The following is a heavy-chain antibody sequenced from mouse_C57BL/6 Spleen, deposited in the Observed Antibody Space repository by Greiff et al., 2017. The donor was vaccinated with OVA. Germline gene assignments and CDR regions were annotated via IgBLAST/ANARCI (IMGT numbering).Heavy chain of an antibody. CDR1: GYTFTSYW. D-gene: IGHD1-1*01. J-gene: IGHJ2*01. CDR2: IDPSDSET. CDR3: ARGDFYYYGSSFYFDY. V-gene: IGHV1-52*01. Sequence: QVQLQQPGAELVRPGSSVKLSCKASGYTFTSYWMHWVKQRPMQGLEWIGNIDPSDSETHYNQKFKDKATLTVDKSSSTAYMQLSSLTSEDSAVYYCARGDFYYYGSSFYFDYWGQGTTLTVSS.